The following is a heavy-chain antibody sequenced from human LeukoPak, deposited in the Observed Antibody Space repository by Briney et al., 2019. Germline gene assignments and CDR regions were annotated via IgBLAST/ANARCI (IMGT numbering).Heavy chain of an antibody. CDR1: GYTFTSYN. CDR3: ARGYYDILTGYWTNDAFDI. V-gene: IGHV1-8*01. CDR2: MNPNSGNT. Sequence: GASVKVSCKASGYTFTSYNINWVRQATGQGLEWMGWMNPNSGNTGYAQKFQGRVTMTKNTSISTAYMDLSSLRSEDTAVYYCARGYYDILTGYWTNDAFDIWGQGTMVTVSS. J-gene: IGHJ3*02. D-gene: IGHD3-9*01.